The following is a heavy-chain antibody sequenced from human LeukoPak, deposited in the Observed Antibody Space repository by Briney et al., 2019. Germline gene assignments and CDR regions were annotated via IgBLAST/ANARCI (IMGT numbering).Heavy chain of an antibody. CDR1: GFTFSSYG. D-gene: IGHD1-7*01. V-gene: IGHV3-21*01. CDR3: ARGATDTTRWFDP. CDR2: ISSSSSYI. Sequence: GGSLRLSCAASGFTFSSYGMHWVRQAPGKGLEWVSSISSSSSYIYYADSVKGRFTISRDNAKNSLYLQMNGLRAEDTAAYYCARGATDTTRWFDPWGQGTPVTVSS. J-gene: IGHJ5*02.